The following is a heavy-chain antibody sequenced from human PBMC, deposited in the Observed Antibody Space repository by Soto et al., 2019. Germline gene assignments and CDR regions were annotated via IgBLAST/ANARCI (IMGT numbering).Heavy chain of an antibody. CDR2: IHYSGSI. CDR1: GGSISSGDYY. D-gene: IGHD3-22*01. V-gene: IGHV4-31*03. Sequence: SETLSLTCTVSGGSISSGDYYWSWIRQHPGKGLEWIGYIHYSGSIAYSPSLKSRVTISVDTSKNQFSLKLSSVTAADTAVYYCARHYYYDNGGYPTLFDYWGQGNLVT. J-gene: IGHJ4*02. CDR3: ARHYYYDNGGYPTLFDY.